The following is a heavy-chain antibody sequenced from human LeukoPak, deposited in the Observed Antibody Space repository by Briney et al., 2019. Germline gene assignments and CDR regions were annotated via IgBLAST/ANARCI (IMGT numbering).Heavy chain of an antibody. Sequence: SETLSLTCTGSNYSISSGYYWGWIRQPPGKGLEWIASIFHSGSTYYNPSLKSRITISVDTSKNQFSLKLRSVTAADTAVYYCAREAFSSGYYDDYWGQGTLVTVSS. CDR2: IFHSGST. CDR3: AREAFSSGYYDDY. CDR1: NYSISSGYY. V-gene: IGHV4-38-2*02. D-gene: IGHD3-22*01. J-gene: IGHJ4*02.